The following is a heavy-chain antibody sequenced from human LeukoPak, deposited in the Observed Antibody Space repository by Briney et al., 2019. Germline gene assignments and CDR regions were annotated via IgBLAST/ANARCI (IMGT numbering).Heavy chain of an antibody. V-gene: IGHV3-21*01. D-gene: IGHD3-10*01. CDR2: ISSSSSYI. CDR1: GFTFSSYS. J-gene: IGHJ4*02. Sequence: GGSLRLSCAASGFTFSSYSMNWVRQAPGKGLEWVSSISSSSSYIYYADSVEGRFTISRDNAKNSLYLQMNSLRDEDTAVYYCARAQTYYGSGSYLYWGQGTLVTVSS. CDR3: ARAQTYYGSGSYLY.